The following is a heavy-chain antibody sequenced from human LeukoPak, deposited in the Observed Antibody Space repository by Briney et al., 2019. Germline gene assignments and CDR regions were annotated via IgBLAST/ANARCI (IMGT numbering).Heavy chain of an antibody. CDR2: IYDTGSS. D-gene: IGHD3-16*01. V-gene: IGHV4-59*01. J-gene: IGHJ5*02. CDR1: GASINGYY. Sequence: PSETLSLTCTVSGASINGYYWNWIRQSPGKGLEWIAFIYDTGSSNYNPSLRSRVTIPLDTSKNQFSLKLKSVTAADTAVYYCAGNRNALGDVNWLDPWGQGTLVTVSS. CDR3: AGNRNALGDVNWLDP.